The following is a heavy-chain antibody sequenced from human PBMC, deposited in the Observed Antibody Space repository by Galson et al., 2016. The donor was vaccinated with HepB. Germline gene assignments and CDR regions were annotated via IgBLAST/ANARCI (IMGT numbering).Heavy chain of an antibody. CDR3: ARHSYLHAGAMDV. V-gene: IGHV3-48*02. CDR2: ISASSGST. CDR1: GFTFSNYV. J-gene: IGHJ6*02. D-gene: IGHD2-2*01. Sequence: SLRLSCAASGFTFSNYVMNWVRQAPGKGLEWVSYISASSGSTYYADSVRGRFTISRVNAKNSLYLQMNSLRDEDTAVYYCARHSYLHAGAMDVWGQGTTVTVSS.